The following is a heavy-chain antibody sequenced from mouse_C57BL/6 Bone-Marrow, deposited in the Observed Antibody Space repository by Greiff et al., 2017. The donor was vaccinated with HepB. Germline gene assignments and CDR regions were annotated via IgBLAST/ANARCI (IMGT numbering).Heavy chain of an antibody. CDR2: ISNLAYSI. J-gene: IGHJ4*01. V-gene: IGHV5-15*01. CDR3: ARHKAQVPYAMDY. D-gene: IGHD3-2*02. CDR1: GFTFSDYG. Sequence: EVKLVESGGGLVQPGGSLQLSCAASGFTFSDYGMAWVRQAPRKGPEWVAFISNLAYSIYYADTVTGRFTISSENAKNTLYLEMSSLRSEDTAMYYCARHKAQVPYAMDYWGQGTSVTGSA.